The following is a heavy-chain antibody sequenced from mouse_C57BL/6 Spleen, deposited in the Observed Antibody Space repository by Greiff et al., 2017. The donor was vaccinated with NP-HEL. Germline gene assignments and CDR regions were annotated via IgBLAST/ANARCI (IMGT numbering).Heavy chain of an antibody. V-gene: IGHV5-6*02. Sequence: EVKLVESGGDLVKPGGSLKLSCAASGFTFSSYGMSWVRQTPDKRLEWVATISSGGSYTYYPDSVKGRFTISRDNAKNTLYLQMSSLKSEDTAMYYCARRSTTVVAFDYRGQGTTLTVSS. CDR1: GFTFSSYG. J-gene: IGHJ2*01. CDR2: ISSGGSYT. D-gene: IGHD1-1*01. CDR3: ARRSTTVVAFDY.